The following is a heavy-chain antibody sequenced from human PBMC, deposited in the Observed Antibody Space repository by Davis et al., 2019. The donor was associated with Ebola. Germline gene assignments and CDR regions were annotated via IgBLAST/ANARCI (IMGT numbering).Heavy chain of an antibody. CDR1: GYTFTSYY. CDR3: ARGPSSFARLNYYYYGMDV. CDR2: INPSGGST. D-gene: IGHD6-13*01. V-gene: IGHV1-46*03. J-gene: IGHJ6*02. Sequence: ASVPVSCKASGYTFTSYYMHWLRQAPAQGLEWMGIINPSGGSTSYSQKFQGRLTMTRDTSTSTVYMELSSLRSEDTAVYYCARGPSSFARLNYYYYGMDVWGQGTTVTVSS.